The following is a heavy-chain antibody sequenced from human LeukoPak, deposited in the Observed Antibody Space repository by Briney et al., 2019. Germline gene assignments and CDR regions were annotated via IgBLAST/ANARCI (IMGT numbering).Heavy chain of an antibody. J-gene: IGHJ4*02. CDR2: ISYDGSNK. Sequence: GGSLRLSCAASGFNFSSYAMHWVRQAPGKGLEGVAVISYDGSNKYYADSVKGRFTISRDNSKNTLYLQMNSLRAEDTAVYYCARDRVATIYYFDYWGQGTLVTVSS. V-gene: IGHV3-30-3*01. D-gene: IGHD5-12*01. CDR1: GFNFSSYA. CDR3: ARDRVATIYYFDY.